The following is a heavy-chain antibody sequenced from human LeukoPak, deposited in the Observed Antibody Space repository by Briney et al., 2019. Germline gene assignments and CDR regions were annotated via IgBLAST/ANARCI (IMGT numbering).Heavy chain of an antibody. CDR3: ATDVPAVTIFGY. Sequence: GGSLRLSCAASGFTFSSNAMNWVRQAPGTGLVWVSLINSDGSSTNYADSVKGRFTISRDNAKNTLYLQMNSLRAEDTAVYYCATDVPAVTIFGYWGQGTLVTVSS. CDR2: INSDGSST. V-gene: IGHV3-74*01. J-gene: IGHJ4*02. CDR1: GFTFSSNA. D-gene: IGHD2-2*01.